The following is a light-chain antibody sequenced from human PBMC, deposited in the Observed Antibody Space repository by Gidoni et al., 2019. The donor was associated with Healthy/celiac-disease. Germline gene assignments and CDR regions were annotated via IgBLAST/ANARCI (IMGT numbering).Light chain of an antibody. CDR2: AAS. V-gene: IGKV1D-12*01. CDR1: QGISSW. Sequence: DIQMTQSPSSVSASVGDRVTITCRASQGISSWLAWYQQKPGKAPKLLIYAASSLQSGVPSRFSLQPEDFATYYCQQANSFPYTFXQXTKLEIK. CDR3: QQANSFPYT. J-gene: IGKJ2*01.